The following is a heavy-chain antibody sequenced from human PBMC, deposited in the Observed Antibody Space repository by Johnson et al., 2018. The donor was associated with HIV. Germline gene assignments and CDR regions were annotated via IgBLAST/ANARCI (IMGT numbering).Heavy chain of an antibody. Sequence: VQLVESGGSLVQPGGSLRLSCAASGFTFSSYWMSWVRQAQGKGLEWVANIKQDGSEKYYVDSVKGRFNISRDNAKNSLYLQMNSLRAEDTALYYCARDVNYYDRSGSYGLHGAFDIWGQGTMVTVSS. CDR1: GFTFSSYW. J-gene: IGHJ3*02. D-gene: IGHD3-22*01. V-gene: IGHV3-7*03. CDR2: IKQDGSEK. CDR3: ARDVNYYDRSGSYGLHGAFDI.